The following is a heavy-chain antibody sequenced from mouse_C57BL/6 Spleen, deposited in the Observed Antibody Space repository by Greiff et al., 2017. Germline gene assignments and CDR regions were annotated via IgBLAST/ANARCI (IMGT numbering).Heavy chain of an antibody. V-gene: IGHV3-1*01. D-gene: IGHD2-4*01. J-gene: IGHJ3*01. CDR3: ASYDYDGFAY. CDR2: ISYSGST. CDR1: GYSITSGYD. Sequence: EVQLKESGPGMVKPSQSLSLTCTVTGYSITSGYDWHWIRHFPGNKLEWMGYISYSGSTNYNPSLKSRISITHDTSKNQFFLKLTSVTTEDTATYYCASYDYDGFAYWGQGTLVTVSA.